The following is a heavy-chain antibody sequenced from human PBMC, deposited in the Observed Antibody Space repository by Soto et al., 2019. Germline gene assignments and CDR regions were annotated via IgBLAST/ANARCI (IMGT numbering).Heavy chain of an antibody. V-gene: IGHV4-59*01. Sequence: SETLSLTCPVSGDSISGYYWSWIRQPPGKGLEWIGYIYSSGYTNYNPSLKNRGTISVDTPKKQFFLNLGSVTAADTAVYYCARGGGYNFGIDYWGLGILVTVSS. D-gene: IGHD5-12*01. CDR1: GDSISGYY. J-gene: IGHJ4*02. CDR2: IYSSGYT. CDR3: ARGGGYNFGIDY.